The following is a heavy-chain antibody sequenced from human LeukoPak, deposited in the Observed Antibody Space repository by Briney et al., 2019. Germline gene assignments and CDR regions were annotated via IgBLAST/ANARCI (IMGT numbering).Heavy chain of an antibody. D-gene: IGHD4-17*01. V-gene: IGHV3-21*01. CDR1: GFTFSTFA. CDR2: INFSGGNA. J-gene: IGHJ4*02. CDR3: ARLYGYGDLYYFDY. Sequence: GGSLRLSCAASGFTFSTFAMTWVRQAPGTGLEWVSTINFSGGNAYYADSVKGRFTISRDNAKNSLYLQMNSLRADDTAVYYCARLYGYGDLYYFDYWGQGSLVTVPS.